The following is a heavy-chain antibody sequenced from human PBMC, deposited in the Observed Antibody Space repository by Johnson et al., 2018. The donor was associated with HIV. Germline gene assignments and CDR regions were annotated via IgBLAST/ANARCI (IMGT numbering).Heavy chain of an antibody. J-gene: IGHJ3*02. CDR1: GFTFSSYG. V-gene: IGHV3-NL1*01. D-gene: IGHD1-26*01. Sequence: QVQLVESGGGLVQPGGSLRLSCAASGFTFSSYGMHWVRQAPGKGLEWVSVIYTADNRNYADSVKGRFSISRDNSKTTLYLQMNSLRAEDTAVYYCARVPSTGPRLWEVWVVGAFDIWGQGTMVSVSS. CDR2: IYTADNR. CDR3: ARVPSTGPRLWEVWVVGAFDI.